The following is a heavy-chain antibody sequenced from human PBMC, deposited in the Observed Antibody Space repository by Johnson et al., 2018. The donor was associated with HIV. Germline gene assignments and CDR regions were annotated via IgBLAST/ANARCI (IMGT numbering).Heavy chain of an antibody. CDR1: GFTFSSYA. CDR2: ISYDGRNK. CDR3: AGGGRAHYGGNVGAFDI. D-gene: IGHD4-23*01. Sequence: QVQLVESGGGVVQPGRSLRLSCAASGFTFSSYAMHWVRQAPGKGLEWVAVISYDGRNKYYADSVKGRFTISRDNSKNTLYLQLNSLRAEDTAVYYCAGGGRAHYGGNVGAFDIWGQGTMVTVSS. V-gene: IGHV3-30*04. J-gene: IGHJ3*02.